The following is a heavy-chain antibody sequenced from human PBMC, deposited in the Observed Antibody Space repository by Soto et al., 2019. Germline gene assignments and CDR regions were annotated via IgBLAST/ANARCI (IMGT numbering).Heavy chain of an antibody. J-gene: IGHJ6*02. Sequence: KPSETLSLTCTVSGGSISSYYWSWIRQPAGKGLEWIGRIYTSGSTNYNPSLKSRVTMSVDTSKNQISLKLSSVTAADTAVYYCARGVYDFWSNSPGGMDVWGQGTTVTVSS. CDR3: ARGVYDFWSNSPGGMDV. CDR1: GGSISSYY. CDR2: IYTSGST. V-gene: IGHV4-4*07. D-gene: IGHD3-3*01.